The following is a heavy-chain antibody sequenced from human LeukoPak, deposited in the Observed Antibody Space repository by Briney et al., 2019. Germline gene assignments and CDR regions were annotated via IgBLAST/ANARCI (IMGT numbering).Heavy chain of an antibody. V-gene: IGHV4-61*08. CDR2: IYYSGST. CDR1: GGSISSGDYY. Sequence: PSETLSLTCTVSGGSISSGDYYWSWIRQPPGKGLEWIGYIYYSGSTNYNPSLKSRVTISVDTSKNQFSLKLSSVTAADTAVYYCARGLYGGGYDWGYYFDYWGQGTLVTVSS. CDR3: ARGLYGGGYDWGYYFDY. D-gene: IGHD5-12*01. J-gene: IGHJ4*02.